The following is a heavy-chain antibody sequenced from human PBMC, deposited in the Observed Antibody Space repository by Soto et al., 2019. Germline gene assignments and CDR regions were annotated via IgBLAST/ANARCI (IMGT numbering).Heavy chain of an antibody. V-gene: IGHV1-69*13. J-gene: IGHJ6*02. CDR3: ARRGDSGYDDYYFYGMDV. CDR2: IIPIFGTA. Sequence: SVKVSCKASGGTFSSYAISWVRQAPGQGLEWMGGIIPIFGTANYAQKFQGRVTITADESTSTAYMELSSLRSEDTAVYYCARRGDSGYDDYYFYGMDVWGQGTTVTVSS. CDR1: GGTFSSYA. D-gene: IGHD5-12*01.